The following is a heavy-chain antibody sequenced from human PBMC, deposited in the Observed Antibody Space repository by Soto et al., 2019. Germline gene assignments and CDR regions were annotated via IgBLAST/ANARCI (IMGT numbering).Heavy chain of an antibody. V-gene: IGHV3-23*01. Sequence: PGGSLRLSCAASGFTFSSYAMSWVRQAPGKGLEWVSAISGSGGSTYYADSVKGRFTISRDNSKNTLYLQMNSLRAEDTAVYYCAKGGASTEQWLVTDAFDIWGQGTMVTVSS. CDR1: GFTFSSYA. CDR3: AKGGASTEQWLVTDAFDI. D-gene: IGHD6-19*01. J-gene: IGHJ3*02. CDR2: ISGSGGST.